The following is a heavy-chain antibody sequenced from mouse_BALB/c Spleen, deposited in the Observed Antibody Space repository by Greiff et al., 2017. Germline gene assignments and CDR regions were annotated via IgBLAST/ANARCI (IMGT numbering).Heavy chain of an antibody. J-gene: IGHJ3*01. CDR3: ATPIYYDYEFAY. D-gene: IGHD2-4*01. Sequence: QVQLKQSGPGLVQPSQSLSITCTVSGFSLTSYGVHWVRQSPGKGLEWLGVIWSGGSTDYNAAFISRLSISKDNSKSQVFFKMNSLQANDTAIYYCATPIYYDYEFAYWGQGTLVTVSA. V-gene: IGHV2-2*02. CDR1: GFSLTSYG. CDR2: IWSGGST.